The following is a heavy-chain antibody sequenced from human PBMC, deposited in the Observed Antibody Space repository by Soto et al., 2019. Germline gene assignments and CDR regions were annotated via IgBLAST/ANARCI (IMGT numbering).Heavy chain of an antibody. Sequence: ASVKGSCKASGYTFTSYAMHWVRQAPGQRLEWMGWINAGNGNTKYSQKLQGRVTITRDTSASTAYTELSSLRSEDTAVYYCARDHSRVFGSTTLNWFDPWGQGTLVTVSS. CDR3: ARDHSRVFGSTTLNWFDP. V-gene: IGHV1-3*01. D-gene: IGHD2-2*01. J-gene: IGHJ5*02. CDR2: INAGNGNT. CDR1: GYTFTSYA.